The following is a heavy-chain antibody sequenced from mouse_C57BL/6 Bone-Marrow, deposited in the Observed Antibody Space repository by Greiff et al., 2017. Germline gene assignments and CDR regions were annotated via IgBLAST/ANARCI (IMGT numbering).Heavy chain of an antibody. J-gene: IGHJ4*01. CDR3: ARLDSSGYGYAMDY. Sequence: QVQLQQSGAELVRPGSSVKLSCKASGYPFTSYWMDWVKQRPGQGLEWIGNIYPSDSETHYNQKFKDKATLTVDKSSSTAYMPLSSLTSADSAVYYCARLDSSGYGYAMDYWGQGTSVTVSS. V-gene: IGHV1-61*01. D-gene: IGHD3-2*02. CDR1: GYPFTSYW. CDR2: IYPSDSET.